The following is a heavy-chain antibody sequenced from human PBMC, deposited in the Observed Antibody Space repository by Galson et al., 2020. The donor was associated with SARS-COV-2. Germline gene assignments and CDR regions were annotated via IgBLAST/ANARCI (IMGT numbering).Heavy chain of an antibody. CDR1: DGSFSGYY. V-gene: IGHV4-34*09. J-gene: IGHJ3*02. CDR2: ISHSGST. CDR3: ARDSGYMVGATSAFDI. D-gene: IGHD1-26*01. Sequence: SETLSLTCAVYDGSFSGYYWSWIRQSPGKGLEWIGEISHSGSTNYKPSLKSRVTISVDTSKNQFSLKLTSVTAADTAVYYCARDSGYMVGATSAFDIWGQGTMVTVSS.